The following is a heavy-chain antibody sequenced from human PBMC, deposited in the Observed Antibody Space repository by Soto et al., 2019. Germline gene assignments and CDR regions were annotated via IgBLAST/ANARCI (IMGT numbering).Heavy chain of an antibody. D-gene: IGHD1-26*01. CDR3: ARGGSYFGE. J-gene: IGHJ4*02. Sequence: TSETLSLTCTVSGGSISSGDYYWSWIRQPPGKGLEWIGYIYYSGSTYYNPSLKSRVTISVDTSKNQFSLKLSSVTAADKAVYYCARGGSYFGEWGQGTLVTVSS. CDR2: IYYSGST. V-gene: IGHV4-30-4*01. CDR1: GGSISSGDYY.